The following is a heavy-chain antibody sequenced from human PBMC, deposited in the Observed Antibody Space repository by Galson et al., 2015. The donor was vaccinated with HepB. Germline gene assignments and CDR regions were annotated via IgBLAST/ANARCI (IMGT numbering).Heavy chain of an antibody. Sequence: SLRLSCAASGFTFSSYAMSWVRQAPGKGLEWVSAISGSGGSTNYADSVKGRFTISRDNSKNTLYLQMNSLRAEDTAVYYCAKEESPYYDFWSASDYWGQGTLVTVSS. D-gene: IGHD3-3*01. J-gene: IGHJ4*02. CDR2: ISGSGGST. CDR3: AKEESPYYDFWSASDY. V-gene: IGHV3-23*01. CDR1: GFTFSSYA.